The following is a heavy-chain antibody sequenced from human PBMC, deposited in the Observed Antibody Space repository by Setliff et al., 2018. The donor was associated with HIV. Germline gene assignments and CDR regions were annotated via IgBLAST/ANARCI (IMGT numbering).Heavy chain of an antibody. J-gene: IGHJ4*02. D-gene: IGHD3-22*01. CDR2: IYYSGST. V-gene: IGHV4-59*08. CDR1: GGTFSLHYY. Sequence: SETLSLTCAVSGGTFSLHYYTWIRQSPLRGLEWIGSIYYSGSTYYNPSLKSRVTTSVDTSKNQFSLKLSSVTAADTAVYYCARVINYYDSSPFDYWGQGTLVTVSS. CDR3: ARVINYYDSSPFDY.